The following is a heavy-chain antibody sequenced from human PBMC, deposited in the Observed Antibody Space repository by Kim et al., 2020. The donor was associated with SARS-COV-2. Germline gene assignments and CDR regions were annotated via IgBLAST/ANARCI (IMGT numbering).Heavy chain of an antibody. D-gene: IGHD2-15*01. V-gene: IGHV7-4-1*02. J-gene: IGHJ4*02. Sequence: TGNPTYAQGFTGRFVFSLDTSVSTAYLQISSLKAEDTAVYYCARHGVVDYWGQGTLVTVSS. CDR3: ARHGVVDY. CDR2: TGNP.